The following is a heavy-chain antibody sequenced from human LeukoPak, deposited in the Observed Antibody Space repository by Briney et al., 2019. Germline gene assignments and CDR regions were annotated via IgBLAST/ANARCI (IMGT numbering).Heavy chain of an antibody. V-gene: IGHV3-23*01. CDR3: AKERRANNGYPGHFDY. D-gene: IGHD5-12*01. CDR2: ISGSGGST. J-gene: IGHJ4*02. Sequence: KPGGSLRLSCAASGFTFSTYAMSWVRLAPGKGLEWVSGISGSGGSTYYADSVKGRFTSSRDNSNNTLYVQMSSLRVEDTAIYYCAKERRANNGYPGHFDYWGQGALVIVSS. CDR1: GFTFSTYA.